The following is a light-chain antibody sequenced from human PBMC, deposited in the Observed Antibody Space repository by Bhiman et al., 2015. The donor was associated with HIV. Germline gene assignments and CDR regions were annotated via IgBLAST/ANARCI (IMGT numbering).Light chain of an antibody. J-gene: IGLJ2*01. CDR3: QAWDNSAVL. Sequence: SYVVTQPPSVSVSPGQTASITCSGDKLGNKYAYWYQQKPGQSPVLVIYQNNKRPSGIPERFSGSISGNTATLTISGTQAMDEADYYCQAWDNSAVLFGGGTKLAVL. CDR1: KLGNKY. V-gene: IGLV3-1*01. CDR2: QNN.